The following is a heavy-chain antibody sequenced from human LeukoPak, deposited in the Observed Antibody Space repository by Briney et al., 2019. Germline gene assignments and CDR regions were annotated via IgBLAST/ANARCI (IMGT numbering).Heavy chain of an antibody. CDR1: GGSISSGGYR. CDR2: TNYSGST. V-gene: IGHV4-31*11. Sequence: SETLSLTCAVSGGSISSGGYRWTWIRQYPGKGLEWIGYTNYSGSTYYNPSLKSRVIISVDTSKNQFPLNLNSVTAADTAVYYCAREMDAHPRIVVWGQGTLVTVSS. CDR3: AREMDAHPRIVV. J-gene: IGHJ1*01. D-gene: IGHD2-21*01.